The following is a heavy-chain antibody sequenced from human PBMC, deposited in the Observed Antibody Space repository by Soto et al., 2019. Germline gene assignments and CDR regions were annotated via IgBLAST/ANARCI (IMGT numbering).Heavy chain of an antibody. CDR1: GFIFSSYW. D-gene: IGHD5-18*01. J-gene: IGHJ4*02. CDR2: INSDGSAT. Sequence: PGVSLRLSCAASGFIFSSYWMHWVHQTAGKGLVWVSHINSDGSATRYADSVKGRFTISRDNAKNTVYLQMNSLRAEDTAVYYCATLNSFGSDYWGQGTRVTVSS. CDR3: ATLNSFGSDY. V-gene: IGHV3-74*01.